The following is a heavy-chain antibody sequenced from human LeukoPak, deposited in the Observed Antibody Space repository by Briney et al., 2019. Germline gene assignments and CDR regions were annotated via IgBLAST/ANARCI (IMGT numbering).Heavy chain of an antibody. CDR2: ISYDGSNK. V-gene: IGHV3-30*03. CDR1: GFAFSSYG. CDR3: VHYYGSGPRAFDY. D-gene: IGHD3-10*01. Sequence: GGSLRLSCAASGFAFSSYGMHWVRQAPGKGLEWVAVISYDGSNKYYADSVKGRFTISRDNSKNMLYLQMNSLRVEDTAVFYCVHYYGSGPRAFDYWGQGTLVTVSS. J-gene: IGHJ4*02.